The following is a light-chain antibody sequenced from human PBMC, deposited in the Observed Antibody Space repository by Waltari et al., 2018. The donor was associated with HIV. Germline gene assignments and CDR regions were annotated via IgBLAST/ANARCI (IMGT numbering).Light chain of an antibody. V-gene: IGLV2-14*01. Sequence: QSALPQPASVSGSPGQSILLPCTGTSSHIGYYAYVSWYQQYPGQAPKALIYEVTSRPSGTSSRFSGSKSATTAFLAISKLQTDDEADYFCSSYTRRGTVVFGGGTRLTVL. J-gene: IGLJ2*01. CDR1: SSHIGYYAY. CDR2: EVT. CDR3: SSYTRRGTVV.